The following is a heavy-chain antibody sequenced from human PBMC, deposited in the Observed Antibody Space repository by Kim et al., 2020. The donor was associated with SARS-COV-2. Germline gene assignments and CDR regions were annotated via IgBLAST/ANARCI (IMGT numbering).Heavy chain of an antibody. V-gene: IGHV4-4*07. J-gene: IGHJ2*01. Sequence: SETLSLTCTVSGGSISPHHWGWIRQPAGKGLEYIGRMYGRGSADYNPSLESRVTMSVDTSKNQFSLKLSSLTAADTAVYYCAGDLTANWYFDVWGRGTLVTVSS. CDR2: MYGRGSA. CDR1: GGSISPHH. CDR3: AGDLTANWYFDV.